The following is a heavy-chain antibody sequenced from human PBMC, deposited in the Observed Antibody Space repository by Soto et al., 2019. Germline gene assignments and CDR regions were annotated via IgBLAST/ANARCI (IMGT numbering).Heavy chain of an antibody. CDR1: GGSVNSGAYH. CDR2: IYYNGDT. J-gene: IGHJ6*02. CDR3: ARGSAGRFLGVYYGVDV. V-gene: IGHV4-31*03. Sequence: QVQLQESGPGLVKASQTLSLTCTVSGGSVNSGAYHWNWIRQHPGKGLDWIGYIYYNGDTSYNSSLRSRSNISIDTSKNQFSLTLTSVAAADTAVYFCARGSAGRFLGVYYGVDVWGPGTMVTVSS. D-gene: IGHD3-3*01.